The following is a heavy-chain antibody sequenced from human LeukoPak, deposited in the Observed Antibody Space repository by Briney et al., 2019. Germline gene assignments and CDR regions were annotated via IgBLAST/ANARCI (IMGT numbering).Heavy chain of an antibody. CDR3: ARGRCSGGSCSNYYYYYMDV. CDR1: GGSISSYY. Sequence: PPETLSLTCTVSGGSISSYYWSWIRQPPGRGLEWIGYIYYSGSTNYNPSLKSRVTISVDTSKNQFSLKLSSVTAADTAVYYCARGRCSGGSCSNYYYYYMDVWGKGTTVTVSS. J-gene: IGHJ6*03. D-gene: IGHD2-15*01. CDR2: IYYSGST. V-gene: IGHV4-59*01.